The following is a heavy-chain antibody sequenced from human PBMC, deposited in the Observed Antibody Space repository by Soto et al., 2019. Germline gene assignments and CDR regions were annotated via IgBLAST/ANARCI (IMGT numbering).Heavy chain of an antibody. CDR1: GFTFSGSA. J-gene: IGHJ6*02. V-gene: IGHV3-73*01. D-gene: IGHD3-10*01. CDR3: TRLEVGSYGSGDSYYYYGMDV. CDR2: IRSKANSYAT. Sequence: VGSLRLSCAASGFTFSGSAMHWVRQASGKGLEWVGRIRSKANSYATAYAASVKGRFTISRDDSKNTAYLQMNSLKTEDTAVYYCTRLEVGSYGSGDSYYYYGMDVWGQGTTVTVSS.